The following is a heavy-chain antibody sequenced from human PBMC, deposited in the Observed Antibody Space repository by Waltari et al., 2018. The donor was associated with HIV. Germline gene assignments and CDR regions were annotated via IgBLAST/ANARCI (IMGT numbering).Heavy chain of an antibody. CDR1: AGSFTAYY. Sequence: QVQLQQCGAGLLKPSETLSRTWAVYAGSFTAYYWNWIRQSPGKGLEWMGEINPSGITTYKSCRKTRVTIAVAASKNQFSLKLTSVPAADMALYNGAGGALPGLFDYWGQGTLVTVSS. D-gene: IGHD2-2*01. V-gene: IGHV4-34*01. CDR3: AGGALPGLFDY. CDR2: INPSGIT. J-gene: IGHJ4*02.